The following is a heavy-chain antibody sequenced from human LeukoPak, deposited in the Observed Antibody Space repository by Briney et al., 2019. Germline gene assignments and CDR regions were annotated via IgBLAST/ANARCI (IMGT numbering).Heavy chain of an antibody. CDR2: IYTSGST. CDR3: ARENDFWSGYVDYNWLDP. D-gene: IGHD3-3*01. V-gene: IGHV4-4*07. J-gene: IGHJ5*02. CDR1: GGSISSYY. Sequence: SETLSLTCTVSGGSISSYYWSWIRQPAGKGLEWIGRIYTSGSTNYNPSLKSRVTMSVDTSKNQFSLKLSSVTAADTAVYYCARENDFWSGYVDYNWLDPWGQGTLVTVSS.